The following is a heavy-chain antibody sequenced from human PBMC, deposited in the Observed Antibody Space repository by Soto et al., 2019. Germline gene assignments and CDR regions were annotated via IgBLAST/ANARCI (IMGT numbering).Heavy chain of an antibody. CDR3: AKGSNYYDSSGFDY. Sequence: PGGSLRLSSAASGFTSSSYCMNWVRQDPGKGLEWVSAISSSSSCTYYADSVKGRFTISRDNSKNTLYLQMNSLRAEDTAVYYCAKGSNYYDSSGFDYWGQGTLVTVSS. D-gene: IGHD3-22*01. J-gene: IGHJ4*02. CDR1: GFTSSSYC. CDR2: ISSSSSCT. V-gene: IGHV3-21*04.